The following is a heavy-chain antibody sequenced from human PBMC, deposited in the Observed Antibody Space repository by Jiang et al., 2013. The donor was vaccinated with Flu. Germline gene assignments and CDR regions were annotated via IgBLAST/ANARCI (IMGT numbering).Heavy chain of an antibody. CDR2: VIPITDTA. Sequence: SGAEVKKPGSSVRVSCKASGGTFSRYIISWVRQAPGQGLEWMGRVIPITDTATYAQKFQDRVTIIADKSTSTAYMELSGLRSEDTAVYYCARDQTAYDFRLVGFDPWGQGTLVTVSS. CDR1: GGTFSRYI. J-gene: IGHJ5*02. CDR3: ARDQTAYDFRLVGFDP. V-gene: IGHV1-69*08. D-gene: IGHD3-3*01.